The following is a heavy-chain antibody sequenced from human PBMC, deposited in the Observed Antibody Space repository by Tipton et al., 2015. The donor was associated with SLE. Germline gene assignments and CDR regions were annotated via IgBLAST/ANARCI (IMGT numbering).Heavy chain of an antibody. CDR3: ARGMVTWRGAIIGVDV. CDR2: IYFSGNT. Sequence: TLSLTCTVSGYSISNGNYWGWIRQPPGKGLEWIGTIYFSGNTYYNPSLKSRVTISVDTSKNQFSLRLSSLTAADTAVYYCARGMVTWRGAIIGVDVWGQGTTVNVSS. D-gene: IGHD2-21*02. CDR1: GYSISNGNY. V-gene: IGHV4-38-2*02. J-gene: IGHJ6*02.